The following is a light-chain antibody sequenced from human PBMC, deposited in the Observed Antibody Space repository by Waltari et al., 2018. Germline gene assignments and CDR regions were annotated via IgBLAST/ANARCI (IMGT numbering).Light chain of an antibody. CDR3: GSWDSSLNAGV. CDR1: TFNIGSNF. V-gene: IGLV1-51*01. CDR2: DNN. Sequence: QSVLTQPPSVSAAPGQKVTISCPGSTFNIGSNFVYWYQQLPATAPKLLVYDNNKRPSGIPDRFSISKSATSATLAITGLQTGDEADYYCGSWDSSLNAGVFGGGTKVIVL. J-gene: IGLJ2*01.